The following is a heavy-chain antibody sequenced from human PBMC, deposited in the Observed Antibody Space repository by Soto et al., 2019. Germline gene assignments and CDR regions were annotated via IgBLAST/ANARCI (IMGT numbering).Heavy chain of an antibody. CDR2: IYYSGNT. D-gene: IGHD6-19*01. CDR1: GVSISNYY. V-gene: IGHV4-59*01. Sequence: SETLSLTCTVSGVSISNYYWTWIRQPPGQGLELIGYIYYSGNTDYNPSLRSRVSISVDTSKKQFSLRLSSVTAADTAVYYCARAASSAWIFDYWGRGILVTVSS. CDR3: ARAASSAWIFDY. J-gene: IGHJ4*02.